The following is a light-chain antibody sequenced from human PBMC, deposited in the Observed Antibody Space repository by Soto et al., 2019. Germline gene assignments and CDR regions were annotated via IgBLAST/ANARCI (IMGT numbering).Light chain of an antibody. J-gene: IGKJ1*01. CDR2: AAS. V-gene: IGKV1-5*01. CDR1: QSISSW. CDR3: QQYYSYPRT. Sequence: IHMAQSPSTLCASLGDIVAITCGASQSISSWLAWYQQKPGKAPKLLIYAASTLQSGVPSRFSGSGSGTDITLTISCLQSEDFATYYCQQYYSYPRTFGQGTKVDNK.